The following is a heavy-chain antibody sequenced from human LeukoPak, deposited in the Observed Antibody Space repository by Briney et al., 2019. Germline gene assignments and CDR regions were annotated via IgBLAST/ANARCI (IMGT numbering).Heavy chain of an antibody. V-gene: IGHV3-20*04. CDR3: GRGSDFWSGRTRGRMDV. D-gene: IGHD3-3*01. Sequence: SGLSLRLSCAASGFTFDDYGMSWVRQAPGKGLELVSGINWNGGSTGYADSVKGRFTISRDNAENCLYLQMNSLRAEDTALYYCGRGSDFWSGRTRGRMDVWGKGTTVTVSS. J-gene: IGHJ6*04. CDR2: INWNGGST. CDR1: GFTFDDYG.